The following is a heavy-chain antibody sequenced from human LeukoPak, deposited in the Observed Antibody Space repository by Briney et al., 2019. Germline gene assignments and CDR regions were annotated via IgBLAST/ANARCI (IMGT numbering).Heavy chain of an antibody. J-gene: IGHJ6*04. CDR3: ARGGLRYYGMDV. Sequence: ASVKVSCKASGYTFTGYYMHWVRQAPGQGLEWMGWINPNSGGTNYAQKFQGWVTMTTDTSISTAYVELSRLRSDDTAVYYCARGGLRYYGMDVWGKGTTVTVSS. D-gene: IGHD3-16*01. V-gene: IGHV1-2*04. CDR1: GYTFTGYY. CDR2: INPNSGGT.